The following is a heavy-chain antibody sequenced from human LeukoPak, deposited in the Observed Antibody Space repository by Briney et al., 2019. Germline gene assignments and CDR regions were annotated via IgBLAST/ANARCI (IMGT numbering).Heavy chain of an antibody. V-gene: IGHV4-34*01. CDR3: ARDTAGDNWFDP. J-gene: IGHJ5*02. Sequence: SETLSLTCAVYGGSFSGYYWSWIRQPPGKGLEWIGEINHSGSTNYNPSLKSRVTISVDTSKNQFSLKLSSVTAADTAVCYCARDTAGDNWFDPWGQGTLVTVSS. CDR1: GGSFSGYY. CDR2: INHSGST. D-gene: IGHD5-18*01.